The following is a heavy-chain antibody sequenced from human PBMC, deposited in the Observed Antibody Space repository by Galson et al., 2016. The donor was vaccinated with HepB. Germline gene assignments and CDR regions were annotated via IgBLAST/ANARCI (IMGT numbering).Heavy chain of an antibody. D-gene: IGHD5-24*01. Sequence: SLRLSCAASGFTFRTYSMNWVRQAPGKGLEWVSSISSSSTYIYYADSMRGRFTISRDNAKNSLYLQMNSLRAEDTAVYYCAREKAGNGYNYWGQGTLVTVSS. J-gene: IGHJ4*02. CDR1: GFTFRTYS. CDR2: ISSSSTYI. CDR3: AREKAGNGYNY. V-gene: IGHV3-21*01.